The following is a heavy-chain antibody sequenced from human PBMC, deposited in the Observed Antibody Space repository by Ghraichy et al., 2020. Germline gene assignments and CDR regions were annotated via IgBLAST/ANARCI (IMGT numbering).Heavy chain of an antibody. CDR3: ARAGSSDYYYYMDV. V-gene: IGHV1-3*01. CDR2: INAGKGNT. Sequence: ASVKVSCKTSGYTFTSNGMHWVRQAPGQRLEWMGWINAGKGNTKYSQKFQGRVTITRDTSASTAYMELSSLRSEDTAVYYCARAGSSDYYYYMDVWGKGTTVTVSS. CDR1: GYTFTSNG. J-gene: IGHJ6*03. D-gene: IGHD6-6*01.